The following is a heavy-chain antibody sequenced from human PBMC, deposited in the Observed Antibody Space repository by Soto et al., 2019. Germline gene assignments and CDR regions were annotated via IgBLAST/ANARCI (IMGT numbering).Heavy chain of an antibody. CDR2: ISGGGGNT. CDR3: AKERLGRGADY. CDR1: GFTFSNYA. Sequence: EVQLLESGGGLVQPGGSLRLSCAASGFTFSNYAMSWVRQTPGKGLEWGSTISGGGGNTYYPDSVKGRFTISRDNSKDTVYLQLNSLRDEDTAIYYCAKERLGRGADYWGQGALVTVTS. V-gene: IGHV3-23*01. J-gene: IGHJ4*02.